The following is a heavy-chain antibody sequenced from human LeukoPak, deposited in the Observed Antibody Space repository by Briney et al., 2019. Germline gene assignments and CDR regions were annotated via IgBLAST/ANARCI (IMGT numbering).Heavy chain of an antibody. CDR2: IIPIFGKA. Sequence: SVKVSCKASGGTFSSYAISWVRQAPGQGLEWMGGIIPIFGKANYAQKFQGRVTITTDESTSTAYMELSSLRSEDTAVYYCARKDVVVPAAAFDIWGQGTMVTVSS. D-gene: IGHD2-2*01. V-gene: IGHV1-69*05. CDR3: ARKDVVVPAAAFDI. CDR1: GGTFSSYA. J-gene: IGHJ3*02.